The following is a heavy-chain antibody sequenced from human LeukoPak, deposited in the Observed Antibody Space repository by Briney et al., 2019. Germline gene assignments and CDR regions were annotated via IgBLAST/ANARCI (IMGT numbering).Heavy chain of an antibody. CDR3: TRDRWGGGYTSRGMDV. J-gene: IGHJ6*04. V-gene: IGHV3-15*01. D-gene: IGHD5-12*01. CDR1: GFTFSNAW. Sequence: GALGLSCGASGFTFSNAWTTWVRQAPGKGLQGVGRIKSKTHGGTTDYAASVKGRFIISRDDSKSVAYLEMNDLKIEDTAVYYCTRDRWGGGYTSRGMDVWGKGTTVTISS. CDR2: IKSKTHGGTT.